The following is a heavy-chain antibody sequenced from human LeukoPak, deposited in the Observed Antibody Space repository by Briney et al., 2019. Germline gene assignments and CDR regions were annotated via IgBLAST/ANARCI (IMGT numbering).Heavy chain of an antibody. CDR1: GFTFSSYA. V-gene: IGHV3-23*01. CDR3: AKGKSSPSYFDY. CDR2: ISGSGGST. J-gene: IGHJ4*02. Sequence: GGSLRLSCAASGFTFSSYAMSWVRQAPGKGLEWVSAISGSGGSTYYADSVKGRFTISRDNSKNTLYLQMNSLRAEGTAVYYCAKGKSSPSYFDYWGQGTLVTVSS. D-gene: IGHD1-26*01.